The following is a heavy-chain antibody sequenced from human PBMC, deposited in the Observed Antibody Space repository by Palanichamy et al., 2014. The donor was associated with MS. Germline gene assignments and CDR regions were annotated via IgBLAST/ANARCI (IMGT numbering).Heavy chain of an antibody. CDR3: ASRKTVTTAGGYYYYGMDV. J-gene: IGHJ6*02. D-gene: IGHD4-17*01. CDR1: GGTFSSYA. CDR2: IIPIFGTA. V-gene: IGHV1-69*01. Sequence: QVQLVQSGAEVKKPGSSVKVSCKASGGTFSSYAISWVRQAPGQGLEWMGGIIPIFGTANYAQKFQGRVTITADESTSTAYMELSSLRSEDTAVYYCASRKTVTTAGGYYYYGMDVWGQGTTVTVSS.